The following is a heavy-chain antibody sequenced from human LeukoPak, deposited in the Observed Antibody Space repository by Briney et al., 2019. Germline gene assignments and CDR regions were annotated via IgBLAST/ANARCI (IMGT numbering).Heavy chain of an antibody. D-gene: IGHD5-24*01. J-gene: IGHJ5*01. CDR2: IKEDGSKQ. V-gene: IGHV3-7*01. CDR1: GFTFSTYW. Sequence: GGSLRLSCAASGFTFSTYWMSWVRQTPGKGLEWVANIKEDGSKQYYVDSVKGRFTISRDNAKNSLYLQMNSLRVEDTAVYYCARDGGGYDSWGQGTLVTVSS. CDR3: ARDGGGYDS.